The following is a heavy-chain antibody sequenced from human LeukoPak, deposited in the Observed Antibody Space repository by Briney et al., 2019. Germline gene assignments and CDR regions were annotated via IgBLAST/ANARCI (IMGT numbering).Heavy chain of an antibody. CDR2: IFPADSDT. J-gene: IGHJ4*02. CDR3: ARSGYSGYETDY. D-gene: IGHD5-12*01. Sequence: GESLKISCQASGYIFTNFWIAWVRQMPGKGLEWMGIIFPADSDTRYSPSFQGQVTMSADKSITTAYLQWSSLKASDTAIYYCARSGYSGYETDYWGQGTLVTVSS. V-gene: IGHV5-51*01. CDR1: GYIFTNFW.